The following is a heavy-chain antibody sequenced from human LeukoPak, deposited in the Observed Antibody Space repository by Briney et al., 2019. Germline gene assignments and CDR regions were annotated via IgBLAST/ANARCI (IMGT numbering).Heavy chain of an antibody. CDR1: GGSFSRYA. Sequence: SVTVSCTASGGSFSRYAISWVRQAPGQGLEWMGGIIPIFGTANYAQKFQGRVTIIADESTRTAYMELRTLRSEDTAIYYCARGSGETGGYYYVYWGRGTPVTVSS. CDR2: IIPIFGTA. V-gene: IGHV1-69*13. J-gene: IGHJ4*02. D-gene: IGHD3-22*01. CDR3: ARGSGETGGYYYVY.